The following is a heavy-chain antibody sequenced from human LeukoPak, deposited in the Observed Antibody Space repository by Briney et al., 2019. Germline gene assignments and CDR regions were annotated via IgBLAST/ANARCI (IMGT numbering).Heavy chain of an antibody. CDR3: ARGDYYDGGGRNWFDP. V-gene: IGHV4-4*07. CDR1: GDSMSSYY. CDR2: IHTSWTT. J-gene: IGHJ5*02. Sequence: KPSETPSLNCTVSGDSMSSYYWNFIRQPAGEGLEWIGRIHTSWTTYYNPSLKSRITMSVDTSRNQFSLRLTSVTAADTAVYYCARGDYYDGGGRNWFDPWGQGTLVTVSS. D-gene: IGHD3-16*01.